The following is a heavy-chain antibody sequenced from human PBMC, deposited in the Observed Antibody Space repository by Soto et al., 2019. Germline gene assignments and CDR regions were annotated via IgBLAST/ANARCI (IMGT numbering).Heavy chain of an antibody. CDR1: GGSISSGGYY. Sequence: QVQLQESGPGLVKPSQTLSLTCTVSGGSISSGGYYWSWIRQHPGKALEWIGYIYYSGSTYYNPSLKSRVTISVDTSKNQFSLKLSSVTAADTGVYYCARLHLSIAAADWGQGTLVTVSS. V-gene: IGHV4-31*03. J-gene: IGHJ4*02. D-gene: IGHD6-13*01. CDR2: IYYSGST. CDR3: ARLHLSIAAAD.